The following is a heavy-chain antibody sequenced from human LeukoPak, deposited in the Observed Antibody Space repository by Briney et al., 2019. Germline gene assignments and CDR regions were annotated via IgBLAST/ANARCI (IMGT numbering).Heavy chain of an antibody. D-gene: IGHD2-21*01. V-gene: IGHV4-39*01. CDR3: ARHCGP. CDR2: IYDSGST. Sequence: SETLSLTCTVSGGSIRSRYYYWVWIRQPPGKGLEWIGSIYDSGSTYYNPSLKGRVTISVDTSKSQFSLKLNSGPAANTAVYYWARHCGPWGQGTLVTVSS. CDR1: GGSIRSRYYY. J-gene: IGHJ5*02.